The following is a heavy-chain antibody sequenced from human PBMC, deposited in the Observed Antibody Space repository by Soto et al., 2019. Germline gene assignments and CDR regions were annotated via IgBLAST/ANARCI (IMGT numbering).Heavy chain of an antibody. CDR2: ISSSSSYT. CDR1: GFTFSDYY. V-gene: IGHV3-11*06. Sequence: QVQLVESGGGLVKPGGSLRLSCAASGFTFSDYYMSWIRQAPGKGLEWVSYISSSSSYTNYADSVKGRFTISRDNAKNSLYLQMNCLRAEDTAVYYCARDNDILTGDGDYWGQGTLDTVSS. CDR3: ARDNDILTGDGDY. J-gene: IGHJ4*02. D-gene: IGHD3-9*01.